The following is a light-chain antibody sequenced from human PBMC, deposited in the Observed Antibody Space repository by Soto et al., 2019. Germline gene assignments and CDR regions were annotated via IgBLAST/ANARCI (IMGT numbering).Light chain of an antibody. J-gene: IGKJ1*01. CDR1: QSVSTT. CDR2: GAS. Sequence: SQSHSSLSASVGDRLTITGRASQSVSTTVAWYHQKPGQAHRLLVYGASSRATGIPDRFSGSGSGTDFTLTISRLEPEEFAVYYCQKYGSSPWTVGHGNKVDI. V-gene: IGKV3-20*01. CDR3: QKYGSSPWT.